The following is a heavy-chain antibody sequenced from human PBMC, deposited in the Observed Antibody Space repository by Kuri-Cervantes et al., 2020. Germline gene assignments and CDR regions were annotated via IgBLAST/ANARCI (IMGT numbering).Heavy chain of an antibody. J-gene: IGHJ6*02. V-gene: IGHV1-24*01. CDR2: FDPEDGET. D-gene: IGHD1-26*01. Sequence: ASVKVSCKVSGYTLTELSMHWVRQAPGKGLEWMGGFDPEDGETIYAQKFQGRVTMTEDTSTDTAYMELSSLRSEDTAVYYCARAGIVGADYWNYYYYGMDVWGQGTTVTVSS. CDR1: GYTLTELS. CDR3: ARAGIVGADYWNYYYYGMDV.